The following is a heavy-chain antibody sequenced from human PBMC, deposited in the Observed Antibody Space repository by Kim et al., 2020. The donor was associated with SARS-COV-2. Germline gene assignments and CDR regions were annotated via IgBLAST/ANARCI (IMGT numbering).Heavy chain of an antibody. CDR1: GFTFSSYA. V-gene: IGHV3-23*01. CDR3: VKPNGNSGSPDRGAFDI. CDR2: ISGSGGST. J-gene: IGHJ3*02. Sequence: GGSLRLSCAASGFTFSSYAMSWVRQAPGKGLEWVSAISGSGGSTYYADSVKGRFTISRDNSKNTLYLQMNSLRAEDTAVYYCVKPNGNSGSPDRGAFDIWGQGTMVTVSS. D-gene: IGHD1-26*01.